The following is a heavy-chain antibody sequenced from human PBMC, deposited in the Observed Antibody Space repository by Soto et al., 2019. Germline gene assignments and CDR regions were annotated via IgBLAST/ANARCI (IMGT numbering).Heavy chain of an antibody. CDR1: GYTFTRYD. D-gene: IGHD2-21*01. CDR3: ARAVQGGDNWFDP. CDR2: MNPNSGNT. V-gene: IGHV1-8*01. Sequence: ASLKVSCKASGYTFTRYDINWVRQATGQGLEWMGWMNPNSGNTGYAQKFQGRVTMTRNTSISTAYMELSSLRSEDTAVYYCARAVQGGDNWFDPWVQGTSVTV. J-gene: IGHJ5*02.